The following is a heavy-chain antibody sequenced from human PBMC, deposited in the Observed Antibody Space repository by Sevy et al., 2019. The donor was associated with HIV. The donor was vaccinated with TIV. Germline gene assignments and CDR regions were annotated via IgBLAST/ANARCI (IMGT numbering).Heavy chain of an antibody. CDR2: IYYTGST. CDR3: ARGRGYFDSSVYFDY. D-gene: IGHD3-22*01. CDR1: GGSISSGGYY. J-gene: IGHJ4*02. V-gene: IGHV4-31*03. Sequence: SETLSLTCTVSGGSISSGGYYWSWIRQHPGKGLEWIGYIYYTGSTYYNPSLKSRVTISVDTSKSQFSLKLSSVTAADTTVYYCARGRGYFDSSVYFDYWGQGTLVTVSS.